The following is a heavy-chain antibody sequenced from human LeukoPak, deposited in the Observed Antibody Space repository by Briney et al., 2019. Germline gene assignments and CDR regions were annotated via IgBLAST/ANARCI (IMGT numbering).Heavy chain of an antibody. D-gene: IGHD3-22*01. CDR1: GYTFTSYG. J-gene: IGHJ4*02. Sequence: ASVEVSCKASGYTFTSYGISWVRQAPGQGLEWMGWISAYNGNTNYAQKLQGRVTMTTDTSTSTAYMELRSLRSDDTAVYYCARVTADYDSSGYYYANFDYWGQGTLVTVSS. CDR2: ISAYNGNT. V-gene: IGHV1-18*01. CDR3: ARVTADYDSSGYYYANFDY.